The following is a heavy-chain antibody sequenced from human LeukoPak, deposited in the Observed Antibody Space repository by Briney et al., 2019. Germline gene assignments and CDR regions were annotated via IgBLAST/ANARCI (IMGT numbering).Heavy chain of an antibody. D-gene: IGHD6-13*01. V-gene: IGHV4-39*07. CDR2: IYYSGTT. Sequence: SETLSLTCTVSGGSISSSTDYWGWIRQPPGKGLEWIGSIYYSGTTYYNSSLKSRVSISVETSKNHFSLKMSSLTAADTAVYYCARVYSSSHNWFDTWGQGTHVTVSS. CDR1: GGSISSSTDY. J-gene: IGHJ5*02. CDR3: ARVYSSSHNWFDT.